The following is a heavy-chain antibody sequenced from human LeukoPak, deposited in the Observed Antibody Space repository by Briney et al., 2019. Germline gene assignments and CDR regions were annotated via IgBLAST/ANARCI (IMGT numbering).Heavy chain of an antibody. CDR3: ARLRFGELKGFDP. CDR2: INPHSGGT. J-gene: IGHJ5*02. Sequence: ASVKVSCKASGYTFSGYYMHWVRQAPGQGLEWMGWINPHSGGTNYAQKFQGRVTMTRDTSISTAYMELSRLRSDDTAVYYCARLRFGELKGFDPWGQGTLVTVSS. D-gene: IGHD3-10*01. CDR1: GYTFSGYY. V-gene: IGHV1-2*02.